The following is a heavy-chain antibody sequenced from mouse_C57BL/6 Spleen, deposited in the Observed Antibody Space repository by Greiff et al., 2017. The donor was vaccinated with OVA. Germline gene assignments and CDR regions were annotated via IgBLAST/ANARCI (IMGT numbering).Heavy chain of an antibody. V-gene: IGHV1-69*01. J-gene: IGHJ1*03. CDR2: IDPSDSYT. Sequence: VQLKQPGAELVMPGASVKLSCKASGYTFTSYWMHWVKQRPGQGLEWIGEIDPSDSYTNYNQKFKGKSTLTVDKSSSTAYMQLSSLTSEDSAVYYCARSGFYYGTLYWYFDVWGTGTTVTVSS. CDR1: GYTFTSYW. D-gene: IGHD2-1*01. CDR3: ARSGFYYGTLYWYFDV.